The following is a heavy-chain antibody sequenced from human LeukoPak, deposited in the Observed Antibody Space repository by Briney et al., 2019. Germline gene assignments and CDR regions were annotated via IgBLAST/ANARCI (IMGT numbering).Heavy chain of an antibody. D-gene: IGHD6-13*01. CDR2: IYYSGST. Sequence: SETLSLTCTVSGGSISSYYWSWIRQPPGKGLEWIGYIYYSGSTNYNPSLKSRVTISVDTSKNQFSLKLSSVTAADTAVYYCARPQAYSSSWYGAFDIWGQGTMVTVSS. CDR3: ARPQAYSSSWYGAFDI. V-gene: IGHV4-59*01. CDR1: GGSISSYY. J-gene: IGHJ3*02.